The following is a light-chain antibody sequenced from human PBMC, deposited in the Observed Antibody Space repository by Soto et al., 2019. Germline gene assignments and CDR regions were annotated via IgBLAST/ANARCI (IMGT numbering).Light chain of an antibody. CDR2: EGS. Sequence: QSALTQPASVSGSPGQSITISCTGTSSDVGSYNLVSWYQQHPGKAPKLMIYEGSKRPSGVSNRFSGSKSGNTASLTISGLQAEYEADYYCCSYAGRSTFYVFGTGTKLTVL. V-gene: IGLV2-23*01. J-gene: IGLJ1*01. CDR3: CSYAGRSTFYV. CDR1: SSDVGSYNL.